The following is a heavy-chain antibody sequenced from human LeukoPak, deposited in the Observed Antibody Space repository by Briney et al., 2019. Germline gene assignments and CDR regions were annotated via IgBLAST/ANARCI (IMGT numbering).Heavy chain of an antibody. V-gene: IGHV1-69*04. CDR2: IIPILGIA. J-gene: IGHJ3*02. CDR1: GGTFSSYA. CDR3: ARDTKGLAFDI. D-gene: IGHD3-3*01. Sequence: SVKVSCKASGGTFSSYAIGWVRQAPGQGLEWMGRIIPILGIANYAQKFQGRVTITADKSTSTAYMELSSLRSEDTAVYYCARDTKGLAFDIWGQGTMVTVSS.